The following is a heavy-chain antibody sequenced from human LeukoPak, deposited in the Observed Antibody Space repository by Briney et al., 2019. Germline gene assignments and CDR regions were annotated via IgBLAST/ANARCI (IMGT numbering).Heavy chain of an antibody. V-gene: IGHV3-33*06. Sequence: GRSLRLSCAASGFTFSSYGMHWVRQAPGKGLEWVAVIWYDGSNKYYVDSVKGRFTISRDNSKNTLYLQMNSLRAEDTAVYYCANFHGSSGEDAFDIWGQGTMVTVSS. J-gene: IGHJ3*02. D-gene: IGHD3-22*01. CDR2: IWYDGSNK. CDR3: ANFHGSSGEDAFDI. CDR1: GFTFSSYG.